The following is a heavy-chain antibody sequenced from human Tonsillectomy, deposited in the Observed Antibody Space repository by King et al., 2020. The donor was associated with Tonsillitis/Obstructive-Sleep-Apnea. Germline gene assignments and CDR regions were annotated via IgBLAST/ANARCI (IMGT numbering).Heavy chain of an antibody. CDR2: IIWGGGST. D-gene: IGHD3-10*01. Sequence: VQLVESGGGLVQPGGSLRLSCAASGITFISYAMSWVRQAPGEGREWVSTIIWGGGSTYYADSRKGRFPISRDNSKNTLYLQMNSLRAEDTAVYYCAKAMVQGIIITIFDYWGQGTLVTVSS. CDR1: GITFISYA. V-gene: IGHV3-23*04. J-gene: IGHJ4*02. CDR3: AKAMVQGIIITIFDY.